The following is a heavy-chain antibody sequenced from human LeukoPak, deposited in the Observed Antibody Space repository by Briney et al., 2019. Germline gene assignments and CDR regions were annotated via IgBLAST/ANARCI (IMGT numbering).Heavy chain of an antibody. CDR2: IYSGGST. CDR3: ARLPTYYYGSGSYYFDY. CDR1: GFTVSSNY. D-gene: IGHD3-10*01. V-gene: IGHV3-53*01. J-gene: IGHJ4*02. Sequence: GGSLRLSCAASGFTVSSNYMSWVRQAPGKGLEWVSVIYSGGSTYYADSVKGRFTISRDNSKSTLYLQMNSLRAEDTAVYYCARLPTYYYGSGSYYFDYWGQGTLVTVSS.